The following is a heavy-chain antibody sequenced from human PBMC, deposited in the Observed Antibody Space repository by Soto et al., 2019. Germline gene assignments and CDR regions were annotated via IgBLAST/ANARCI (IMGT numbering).Heavy chain of an antibody. Sequence: EVQLVESGGGLVQPGGSLRLSCAASGFTFSSYWMHWVRQAPGKGLVWVSRINSDGSSTSYADSVKGRFTISRDNAKNTLYLQMNSLRAEDTAVYYCARDTGITMVRGPDDYWGQGTLVTVSS. CDR3: ARDTGITMVRGPDDY. CDR1: GFTFSSYW. CDR2: INSDGSST. D-gene: IGHD3-10*01. V-gene: IGHV3-74*01. J-gene: IGHJ4*02.